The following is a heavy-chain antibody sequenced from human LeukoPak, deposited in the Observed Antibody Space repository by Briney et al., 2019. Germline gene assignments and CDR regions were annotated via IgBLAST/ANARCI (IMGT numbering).Heavy chain of an antibody. CDR2: IRSAVETT. Sequence: GGSLRLSCAASGFTMSHYGVSWVRQAPGKGLEWISGIRSAVETTHYADSVKGRFIISRDNSKNALSLQLNSLRAEDTAVYYCARAASGYYNGPGLDPWGQGTLVTVSS. D-gene: IGHD3-3*01. CDR3: ARAASGYYNGPGLDP. V-gene: IGHV3-23*01. J-gene: IGHJ5*02. CDR1: GFTMSHYG.